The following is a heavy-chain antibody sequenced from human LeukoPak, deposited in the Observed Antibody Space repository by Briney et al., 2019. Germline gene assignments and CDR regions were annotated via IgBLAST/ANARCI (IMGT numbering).Heavy chain of an antibody. CDR1: GYSFTNYW. CDR2: IYPGDSDT. J-gene: IGHJ3*02. D-gene: IGHD3-22*01. V-gene: IGHV5-51*01. Sequence: PGESLKISCKGSGYSFTNYWIGWVRQMPGKGLEWMGVIYPGDSDTIYSPSFQGQVTISADKSIITAYLQWSSLKASDTAMYYCARRLMYYYDSSGYDVAFDTWGQGTMVTVSS. CDR3: ARRLMYYYDSSGYDVAFDT.